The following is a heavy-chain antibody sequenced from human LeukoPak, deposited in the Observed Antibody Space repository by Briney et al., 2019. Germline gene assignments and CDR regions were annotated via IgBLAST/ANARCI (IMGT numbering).Heavy chain of an antibody. J-gene: IGHJ5*02. CDR1: GYTFTSYA. V-gene: IGHV1-3*01. Sequence: ASVKVSCKASGYTFTSYAVHWVRQAPGQRLEWMGWINAGNGNTKYSQKFQGRVTITRDTSASTAYMELSSLRSEDTAVYYCARGRLRLGELSSRSFDPWGQGTLVTVSS. CDR2: INAGNGNT. D-gene: IGHD3-16*02. CDR3: ARGRLRLGELSSRSFDP.